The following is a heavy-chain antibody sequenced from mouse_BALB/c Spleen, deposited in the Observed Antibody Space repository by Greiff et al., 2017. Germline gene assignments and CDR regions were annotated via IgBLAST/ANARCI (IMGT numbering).Heavy chain of an antibody. J-gene: IGHJ4*01. CDR2: IWAGGST. Sequence: VKLQESGPGLVAPSQSLSITCTVSGFSLTSYGVHWVRQPPGKGLEWLGVIWAGGSTNYNSALMSRLSISKDNSKSQVFLKMNSLQTDDTAMYYCARGGNYEGVAMDYWGQGTSVTVSS. CDR1: GFSLTSYG. V-gene: IGHV2-9*02. D-gene: IGHD2-1*01. CDR3: ARGGNYEGVAMDY.